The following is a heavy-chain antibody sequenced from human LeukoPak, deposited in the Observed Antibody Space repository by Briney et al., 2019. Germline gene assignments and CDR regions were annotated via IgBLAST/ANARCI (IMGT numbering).Heavy chain of an antibody. J-gene: IGHJ4*02. D-gene: IGHD3-10*01. CDR1: GYTFTGYY. V-gene: IGHV1-2*06. CDR2: INPNSGGT. CDR3: ARDKYYYGSGSRPLDY. Sequence: ASVKVSCKASGYTFTGYYMHWVRQAPGQGLEWMGRINPNSGGTNYAQKFQGRGTMTRDTFTSTAYSELSRLRSDDTAVYYCARDKYYYGSGSRPLDYWGQGTLVTVSS.